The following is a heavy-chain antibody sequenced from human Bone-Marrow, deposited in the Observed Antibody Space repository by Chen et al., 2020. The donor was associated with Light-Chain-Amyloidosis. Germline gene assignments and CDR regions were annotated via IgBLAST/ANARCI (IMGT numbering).Heavy chain of an antibody. Sequence: EVQLEQSGPEVKKPGESLKISCKSSGYTFPNYWIGWVRQMPGKGLEWMGVIYPDASESRYSPSLEGQVTTSADKSITTASLQWRSLKASDTAMYYCARRRDGYNFDYWGQGTLVTVSS. CDR3: ARRRDGYNFDY. J-gene: IGHJ4*02. CDR1: GYTFPNYW. CDR2: IYPDASES. D-gene: IGHD5-12*01. V-gene: IGHV5-51*01.